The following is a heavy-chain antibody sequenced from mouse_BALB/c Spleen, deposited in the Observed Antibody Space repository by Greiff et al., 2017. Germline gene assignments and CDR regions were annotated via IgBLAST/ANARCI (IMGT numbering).Heavy chain of an antibody. D-gene: IGHD1-1*01. CDR3: APTVVAKKWYFDV. CDR2: INPSTGYT. V-gene: IGHV1-7*01. CDR1: GYTFTSYW. Sequence: QVQLQQSGAELAKPGASVKMSCKASGYTFTSYWMHWVKQRPGQGLEWIGYINPSTGYTEYNQKFKDKATLTADKSSSTAYMQLSSLTSEDSAVYYCAPTVVAKKWYFDVWGAGTTVTVSS. J-gene: IGHJ1*01.